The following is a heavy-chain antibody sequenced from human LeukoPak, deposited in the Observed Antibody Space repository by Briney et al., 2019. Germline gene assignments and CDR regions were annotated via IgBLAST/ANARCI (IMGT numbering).Heavy chain of an antibody. Sequence: PGGSLRLSCAASGFTFSSYGMHWVRQAPGKGLEWVAVISYDGSNKYYADSVKGRFTISRDNSKNTLYLQMNSLRAEDTAVYYCAKDRKGSNNHYYHSTYGEYFDYWGQGTLVTVSS. CDR1: GFTFSSYG. CDR3: AKDRKGSNNHYYHSTYGEYFDY. D-gene: IGHD3-22*01. CDR2: ISYDGSNK. J-gene: IGHJ4*02. V-gene: IGHV3-30*18.